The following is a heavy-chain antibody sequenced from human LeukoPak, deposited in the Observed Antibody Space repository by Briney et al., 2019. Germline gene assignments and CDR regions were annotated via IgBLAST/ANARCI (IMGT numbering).Heavy chain of an antibody. D-gene: IGHD3-22*01. CDR2: ISYDGSNK. Sequence: GGSLRLSCAASGFTFSSYGMHWVRQAPGKGLEWVTVISYDGSNKYYADSVKGRFTIARDNAKNTLYLQMNSLRAEDTAVYDCAKGRLTFDYWGQGTLVTVSS. J-gene: IGHJ4*02. CDR1: GFTFSSYG. V-gene: IGHV3-30*18. CDR3: AKGRLTFDY.